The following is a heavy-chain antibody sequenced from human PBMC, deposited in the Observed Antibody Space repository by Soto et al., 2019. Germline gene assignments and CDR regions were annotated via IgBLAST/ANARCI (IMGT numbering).Heavy chain of an antibody. Sequence: QVQLQESGPGLVKPSETLSLTCTVSGASVISGSYYWSWFRQPPGKGLEWLGYVFTSKTTNYNPSLKSRVNISVDMFKNQFSLKLTSVTAADTAVYYCAMGLVTTTHGVRYIQHWGQGTLVAVSS. CDR2: VFTSKTT. J-gene: IGHJ1*01. CDR3: AMGLVTTTHGVRYIQH. D-gene: IGHD2-21*02. V-gene: IGHV4-61*01. CDR1: GASVISGSYY.